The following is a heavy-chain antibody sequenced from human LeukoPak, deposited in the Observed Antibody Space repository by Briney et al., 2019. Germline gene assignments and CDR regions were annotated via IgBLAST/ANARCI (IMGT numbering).Heavy chain of an antibody. CDR1: GITLSNYG. Sequence: GGSLRLSCAVSGITLSNYGMSWVRQAPGKGLEWVAGISDSGGSTNYADSVKGRFTISRDNPKNTLYLQMNSLRAEDTAVYFCAKRGVVIRVILVGFHKEAYYFDSWGQGALATVSS. CDR2: ISDSGGST. D-gene: IGHD3-22*01. J-gene: IGHJ4*02. CDR3: AKRGVVIRVILVGFHKEAYYFDS. V-gene: IGHV3-23*01.